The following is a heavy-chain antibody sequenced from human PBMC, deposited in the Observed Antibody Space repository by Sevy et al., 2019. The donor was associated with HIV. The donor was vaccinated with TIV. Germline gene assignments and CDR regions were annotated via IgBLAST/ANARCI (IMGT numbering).Heavy chain of an antibody. J-gene: IGHJ4*02. CDR1: GGSISSYY. D-gene: IGHD6-19*01. Sequence: SETLSLTCTVSGGSISSYYWSWIRQPPGKGLEWIGYIYYSGSTNYNPSLKSRVIISVDTSKNQFSLKLNSVTAADTAVYFCARGGWEDFDYWGQGTQVTVSS. CDR3: ARGGWEDFDY. CDR2: IYYSGST. V-gene: IGHV4-59*01.